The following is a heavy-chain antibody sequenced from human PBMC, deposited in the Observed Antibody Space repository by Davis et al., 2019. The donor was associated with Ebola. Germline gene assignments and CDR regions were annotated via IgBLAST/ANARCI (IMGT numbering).Heavy chain of an antibody. V-gene: IGHV4-59*12. D-gene: IGHD3-10*01. CDR1: GGTISSYY. CDR3: ARAWGVVPPFDY. CDR2: VFYSGST. Sequence: PGGSLRLSCTVSGGTISSYYWSWIRQPPGKGLEWIGHVFYSGSTNYNPSLKSRVTMSVDTSKNQFSLKLSSVTAADTAVYYCARAWGVVPPFDYWGQGTLVTVSS. J-gene: IGHJ4*02.